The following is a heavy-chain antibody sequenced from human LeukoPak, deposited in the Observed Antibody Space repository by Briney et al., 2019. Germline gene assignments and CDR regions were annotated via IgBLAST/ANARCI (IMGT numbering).Heavy chain of an antibody. D-gene: IGHD2-2*01. J-gene: IGHJ4*02. CDR3: ARRQIVVVPAAMAFDY. CDR2: IKQDGSEK. CDR1: GFTFSSYW. V-gene: IGHV3-7*01. Sequence: GGSLRLSCAASGFTFSSYWMSWVRQAPGKGLEWVANIKQDGSEKYYVDSVKGRSTISRDNTKNSLYLQMNSLRAEDTAVYYCARRQIVVVPAAMAFDYWGQGTLVTVSS.